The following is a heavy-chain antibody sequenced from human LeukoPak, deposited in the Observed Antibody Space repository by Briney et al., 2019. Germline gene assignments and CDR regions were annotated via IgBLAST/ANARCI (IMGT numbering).Heavy chain of an antibody. D-gene: IGHD4-17*01. V-gene: IGHV3-30*02. Sequence: PGGSLRLSCAASGFTFSSYGMHWVRQAPGKGLEWVAFIRYDGSNKYYADSVKGRFTISRDNSKNTLYLQMNSLRAEDTAVYYCANGVTTVTRLDYWGQGTLVTVSS. CDR3: ANGVTTVTRLDY. CDR1: GFTFSSYG. J-gene: IGHJ4*02. CDR2: IRYDGSNK.